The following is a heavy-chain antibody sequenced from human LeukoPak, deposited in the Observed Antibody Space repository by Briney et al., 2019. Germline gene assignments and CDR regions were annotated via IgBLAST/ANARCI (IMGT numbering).Heavy chain of an antibody. CDR3: ARGDYGRVQDRGNGFDY. V-gene: IGHV1-69*13. Sequence: GASVKVSCKASGGTFSSYAISWVRQAPGQGLEWMGGIIPIFGTANYAQKFQGRVTITADESTSTAYMELSSLRSEGTAVYYCARGDYGRVQDRGNGFDYWGQGTLVTVSS. CDR2: IIPIFGTA. D-gene: IGHD4-17*01. J-gene: IGHJ5*01. CDR1: GGTFSSYA.